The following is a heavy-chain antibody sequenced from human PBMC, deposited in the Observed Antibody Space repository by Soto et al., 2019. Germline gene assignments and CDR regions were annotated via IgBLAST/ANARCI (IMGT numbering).Heavy chain of an antibody. Sequence: PGGSLRLSYAASGFTFSSYAMSWVRQAPGKGLEWVSAISGSGGSTYYADSVKGRFTISRDNSKNTLYLQMNSLRAEDTAVYYCAKLGWGFGYFDYWGQGTLVTVSS. D-gene: IGHD6-19*01. J-gene: IGHJ4*02. CDR3: AKLGWGFGYFDY. CDR2: ISGSGGST. V-gene: IGHV3-23*01. CDR1: GFTFSSYA.